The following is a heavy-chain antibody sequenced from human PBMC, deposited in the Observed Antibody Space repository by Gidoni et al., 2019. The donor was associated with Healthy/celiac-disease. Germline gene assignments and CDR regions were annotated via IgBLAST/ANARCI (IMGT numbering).Heavy chain of an antibody. CDR3: ARDLGIAAAGTGGYYYYYGMDV. CDR2: ISSNGGST. CDR1: GFTFSSYA. D-gene: IGHD6-13*01. V-gene: IGHV3-64*01. Sequence: EVQLVESGGGLVQPGGSLRLSCAASGFTFSSYAMHWFRQAPGKGLEYVSAISSNGGSTYYANSVKGRFTISRDNSKNTLYLQMGSLRAEDMAVYYCARDLGIAAAGTGGYYYYYGMDVWGQGTTVTVSS. J-gene: IGHJ6*02.